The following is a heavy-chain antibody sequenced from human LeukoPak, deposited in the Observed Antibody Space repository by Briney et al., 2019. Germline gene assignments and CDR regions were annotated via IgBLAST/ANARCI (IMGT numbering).Heavy chain of an antibody. CDR3: ARGSSIAARSPSGAFDI. CDR1: GGSISSGGYY. J-gene: IGHJ3*02. V-gene: IGHV4-30-2*01. Sequence: KASQTLSLTCTVSGGSISSGGYYWSWIRQPPGKGLEWIGYIYHSGSTYYIPSLKSRVTISVDRSKNQFSLKLSSVTAADTAVYYCARGSSIAARSPSGAFDIWGQGTMVTVSS. D-gene: IGHD6-6*01. CDR2: IYHSGST.